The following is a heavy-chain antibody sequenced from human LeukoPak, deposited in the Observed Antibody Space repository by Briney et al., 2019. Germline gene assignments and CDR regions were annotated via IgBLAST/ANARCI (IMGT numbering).Heavy chain of an antibody. J-gene: IGHJ4*02. CDR2: IESIGGDK. CDR1: GFSFSIYW. V-gene: IGHV3-7*01. CDR3: ASAVRGSSVDY. Sequence: GRSQRLSCPASGFSFSIYWMSWTRQPAGKGLEYVANIESIGGDKYHVQSVKGRSTPSTNNGKNSLYLQMNSLRAEDTAVYYCASAVRGSSVDYWGQGTLVTVSS.